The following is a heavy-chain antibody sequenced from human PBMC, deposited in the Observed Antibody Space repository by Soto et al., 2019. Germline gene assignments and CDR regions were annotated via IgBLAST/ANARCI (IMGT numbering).Heavy chain of an antibody. CDR1: GFTVSNSY. CDR3: ARDYYDSSGYLAFLDY. J-gene: IGHJ4*02. CDR2: ISSSSSYI. D-gene: IGHD3-22*01. V-gene: IGHV3-21*01. Sequence: GGSLRLSCAASGFTVSNSYMSWVRQAPGKGLEWVSSISSSSSYIYYADSVKGRFTISRDNAKNSLYLQMNSLRAEDTAVYYCARDYYDSSGYLAFLDYWGQGTLVTVSS.